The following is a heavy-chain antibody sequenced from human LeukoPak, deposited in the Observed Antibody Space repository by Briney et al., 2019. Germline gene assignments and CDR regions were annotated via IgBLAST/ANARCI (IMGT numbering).Heavy chain of an antibody. J-gene: IGHJ4*02. D-gene: IGHD1-26*01. CDR1: GFTFSSYE. CDR3: ARVRGSYTQVVDY. Sequence: GGSLRLSCVASGFTFSSYEMNWVRQSPGKGLEWVSYTSSSGSTMYYPDSVKGRFTISRDNAKNSLYLQMNSLRAEDTAIYYCARVRGSYTQVVDYWGQGILVTVSS. V-gene: IGHV3-48*03. CDR2: TSSSGSTM.